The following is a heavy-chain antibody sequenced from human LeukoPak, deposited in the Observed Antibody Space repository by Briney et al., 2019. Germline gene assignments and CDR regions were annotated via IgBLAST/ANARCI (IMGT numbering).Heavy chain of an antibody. CDR3: VVNHFDY. D-gene: IGHD3-22*01. Sequence: GGSLRLSCAASGYTFSSYWMHGVRHAPGGALVWVSRINSDGSSTSYADSVKGRLTISRDNSKNTLYLQMNSLRAEDTAVYYCVVNHFDYWGQGTLVTVPS. J-gene: IGHJ4*02. V-gene: IGHV3-74*01. CDR1: GYTFSSYW. CDR2: INSDGSST.